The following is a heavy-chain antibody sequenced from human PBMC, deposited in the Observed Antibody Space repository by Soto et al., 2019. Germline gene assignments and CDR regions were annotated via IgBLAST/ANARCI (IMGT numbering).Heavy chain of an antibody. V-gene: IGHV1-69*01. CDR3: ARDQAHLGYGSSTSCLYYFDY. CDR1: GGTFSSYA. Sequence: QVQLVQSGAEVKKPGSSVKVSCKASGGTFSSYAISWVRQAPGQGLEWMGGIIPIFGTANYAQKFQGRVTITADESTSTAYMELSSLRSEDTAVYYCARDQAHLGYGSSTSCLYYFDYWGQGTLVTVSS. J-gene: IGHJ4*02. CDR2: IIPIFGTA. D-gene: IGHD2-2*01.